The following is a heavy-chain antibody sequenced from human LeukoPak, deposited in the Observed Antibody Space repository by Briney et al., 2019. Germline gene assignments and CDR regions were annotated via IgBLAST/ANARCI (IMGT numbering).Heavy chain of an antibody. Sequence: GGSLRLSCAASGFTVSSNYMSWVRQAPGKGLEWVSVIYSSGSTYYADSVKGRFTISRDNSKNTLYLQMNSLRAEDTAVYYCARDLVVPAVRKYYYMDVWGKGTTVTVSS. CDR3: ARDLVVPAVRKYYYMDV. J-gene: IGHJ6*03. V-gene: IGHV3-66*03. D-gene: IGHD2-2*01. CDR2: IYSSGST. CDR1: GFTVSSNY.